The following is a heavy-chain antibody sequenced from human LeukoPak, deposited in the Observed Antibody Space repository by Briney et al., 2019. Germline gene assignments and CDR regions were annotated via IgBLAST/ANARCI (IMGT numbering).Heavy chain of an antibody. CDR2: NT. Sequence: SETLSLTCTVSGASISSNTYFWGWIRQPPGRGLEWIGSNTYYNPSLKSRVTMSVDTSKNQFSLKLSSVTAADTAVYYCARDRTPRRYMDVWGKGTTVTVSS. CDR1: GASISSNTYF. J-gene: IGHJ6*03. CDR3: ARDRTPRRYMDV. V-gene: IGHV4-39*07.